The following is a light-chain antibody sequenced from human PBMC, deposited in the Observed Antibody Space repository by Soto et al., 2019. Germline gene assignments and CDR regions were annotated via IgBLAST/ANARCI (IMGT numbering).Light chain of an antibody. Sequence: QSALTQPASVSGSPGQSSTISCTGTSSDVGGYNYVSWYQQHPGKAPKLMIYDVSNRPSGVSKRFSGSKSGNTAALTISGLQAEDGADCYCRSYTSNRTPVVVGGGT. J-gene: IGLJ2*01. CDR2: DVS. CDR1: SSDVGGYNY. V-gene: IGLV2-14*01. CDR3: RSYTSNRTPVV.